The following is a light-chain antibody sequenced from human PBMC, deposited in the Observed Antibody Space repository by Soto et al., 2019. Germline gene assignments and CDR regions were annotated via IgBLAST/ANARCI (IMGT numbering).Light chain of an antibody. CDR3: QQYNSYSPT. Sequence: DIQMTQSPSSLSASVGDTVTITCRARQSVSTWLAWYQQKAGKAPKLLIYDASSLESGVPSRFRDYGSGTELTLTISSLQPEDSATYYCQQYNSYSPTVGQWTQVEI. CDR1: QSVSTW. V-gene: IGKV1-5*01. CDR2: DAS. J-gene: IGKJ1*01.